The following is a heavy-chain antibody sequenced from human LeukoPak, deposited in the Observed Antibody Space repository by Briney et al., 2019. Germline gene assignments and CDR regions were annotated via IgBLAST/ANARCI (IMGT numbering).Heavy chain of an antibody. D-gene: IGHD4-17*01. V-gene: IGHV1-2*02. Sequence: ASVKVSCKASGYTFTGYYMHWVRQAPGQGLEWMGWINPNSGGTNYAQKFQGRVTMTRDTSISTAYMELSRLRSDDTAVYYCARGPSFYGDSTEDAFDIWGQGTMVTVSS. J-gene: IGHJ3*02. CDR3: ARGPSFYGDSTEDAFDI. CDR2: INPNSGGT. CDR1: GYTFTGYY.